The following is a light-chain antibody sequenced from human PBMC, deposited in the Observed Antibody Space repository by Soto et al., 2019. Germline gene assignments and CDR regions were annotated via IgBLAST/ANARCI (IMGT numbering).Light chain of an antibody. Sequence: DIQMTQCPSTLSGSVGDRVTITCRASQTISSWLAWYQQKPGKAPKLLIYKASTLKSGVPSRFSGSGSGTEFTLTISSLQPEDVATYYCQKYNSAPLTFGQGTKVDIK. J-gene: IGKJ1*01. CDR1: QTISSW. CDR2: KAS. V-gene: IGKV1-5*03. CDR3: QKYNSAPLT.